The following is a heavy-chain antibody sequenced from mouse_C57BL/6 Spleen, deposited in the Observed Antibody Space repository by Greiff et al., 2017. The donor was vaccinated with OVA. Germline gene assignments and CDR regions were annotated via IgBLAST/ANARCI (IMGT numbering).Heavy chain of an antibody. CDR3: ARDGVYAMDY. CDR2: ISYSGST. CDR1: GYSITSGYD. Sequence: EVQLQQSGPGMVKPSQSLSLTCTVTGYSITSGYDWHWIRHFPGNKLEWMGYISYSGSTNYNPSLKSRISITHDTSKNHFFLKLHSVTTEDTATEYCARDGVYAMDYWGQGTAVTVSA. J-gene: IGHJ4*01. V-gene: IGHV3-1*01.